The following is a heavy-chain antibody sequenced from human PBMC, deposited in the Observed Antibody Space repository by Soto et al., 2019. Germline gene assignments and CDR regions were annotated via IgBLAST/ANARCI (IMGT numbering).Heavy chain of an antibody. D-gene: IGHD3-3*01. CDR3: AIRYYDFWSGQTSGYYYYGMDV. Sequence: QVQLVQSGAEVKKPGSSVKVSCKASGGTFSSYAISWVRQAPGQGLEWMGGIIPIFGTANYAQKFQGRVTITEEESTSTAYMELSSLRSEDTAVYYCAIRYYDFWSGQTSGYYYYGMDVWGQGTTVTVSS. J-gene: IGHJ6*02. CDR1: GGTFSSYA. CDR2: IIPIFGTA. V-gene: IGHV1-69*01.